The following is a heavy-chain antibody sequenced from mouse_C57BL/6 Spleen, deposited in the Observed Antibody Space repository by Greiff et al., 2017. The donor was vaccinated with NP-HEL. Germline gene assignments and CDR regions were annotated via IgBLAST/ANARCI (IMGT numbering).Heavy chain of an antibody. CDR1: GYAFSSSW. J-gene: IGHJ2*01. D-gene: IGHD1-1*01. Sequence: VQLQQPGPELVKPGASVKLSCKASGYAFSSSWMNWVKQRPGKGLEWIGRIYPGDGDTNYNGKFKGKATLTADKSSSTAYMQLSSLTSEDSAVYFCARLAAGDCWGKGTTLTVSS. CDR3: ARLAAGDC. V-gene: IGHV1-82*01. CDR2: IYPGDGDT.